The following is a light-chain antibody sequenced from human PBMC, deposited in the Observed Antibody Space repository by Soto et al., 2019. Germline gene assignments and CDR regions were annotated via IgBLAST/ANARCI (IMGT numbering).Light chain of an antibody. CDR1: SGSVSSSYF. Sequence: QAVVTQEPSFSVSPGRTVTFTCGLNSGSVSSSYFPSWYQQTPGQAPRTLIYSTNTRSSGVPDRFSGSILGNKAALTITGAQADDESDYYCVLYMGNGVGVFGGGTKVTVL. V-gene: IGLV8-61*01. J-gene: IGLJ3*02. CDR3: VLYMGNGVGV. CDR2: STN.